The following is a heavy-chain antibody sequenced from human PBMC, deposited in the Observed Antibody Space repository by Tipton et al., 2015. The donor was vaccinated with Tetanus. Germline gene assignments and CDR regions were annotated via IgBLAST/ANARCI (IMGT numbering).Heavy chain of an antibody. D-gene: IGHD5-18*01. CDR3: ARHLTYTYTSRYFDY. CDR1: GGSMSTSGHY. CDR2: LSYSGRT. V-gene: IGHV4-39*02. J-gene: IGHJ4*02. Sequence: TLSLTCIVSGGSMSTSGHYGAWVRQSPGQGLEWIGSLSYSGRTYYNPSLKSRVTMSVDTSKKDFSVRLRSVTAADTAVYYCARHLTYTYTSRYFDYWGLGTLVTVSS.